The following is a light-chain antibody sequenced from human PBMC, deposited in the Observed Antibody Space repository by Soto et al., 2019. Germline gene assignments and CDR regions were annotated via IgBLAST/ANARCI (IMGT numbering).Light chain of an antibody. V-gene: IGLV1-51*02. CDR1: SSNIGKNF. CDR2: END. J-gene: IGLJ3*02. CDR3: ASWDSSLCGVV. Sequence: QSVLTQPPSVSAAPGQNVAISCSGGSSNIGKNFVSWYQQLPGAAPKVLIYENDKRLSGIPDRFSGSRSGTSVTLAIAGLQSGDEADYYCASWDSSLCGVVFGGGTKLTVL.